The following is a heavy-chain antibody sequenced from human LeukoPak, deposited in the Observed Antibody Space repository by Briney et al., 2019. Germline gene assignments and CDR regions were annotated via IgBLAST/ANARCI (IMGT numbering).Heavy chain of an antibody. Sequence: SQTLSLTCTVSGGSISSGSYYWSWIRQPAGKGLEWIGRIYTSGSTNYNPSLKSRVTISVDTSKNQFSLKLSSVTAADTAVSCCASSIVVVPAAKADAFDIWGQGTMVTVSS. D-gene: IGHD2-2*01. J-gene: IGHJ3*02. V-gene: IGHV4-61*02. CDR2: IYTSGST. CDR1: GGSISSGSYY. CDR3: ASSIVVVPAAKADAFDI.